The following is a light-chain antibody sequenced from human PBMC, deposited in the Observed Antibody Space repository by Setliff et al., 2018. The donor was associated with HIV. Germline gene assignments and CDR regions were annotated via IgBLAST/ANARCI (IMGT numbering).Light chain of an antibody. CDR3: SSYTDSSTLL. J-gene: IGLJ2*01. CDR2: DVF. CDR1: SSDVGGYEY. V-gene: IGLV2-14*01. Sequence: QSALTQPASVSGPPGQSITISCTGPSSDVGGYEYVSWYQQRPGKAPKLLIYDVFRRPSGVSSRFSGSKSGNTASLTISGLQAEDEADYYCSSYTDSSTLLFGGGTKVTVL.